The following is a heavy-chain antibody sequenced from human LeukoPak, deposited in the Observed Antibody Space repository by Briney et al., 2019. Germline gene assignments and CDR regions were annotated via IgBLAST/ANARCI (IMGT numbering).Heavy chain of an antibody. D-gene: IGHD1-26*01. Sequence: ASVKVSCKASGYTFTSYGISWVRQAPGQGLEWMGWINPNSGGTNYAQKFQGRVTMTRDTSISTAYMELSRLRSDDTAVYYCARDLRNYYIWGQGTLVTVSS. J-gene: IGHJ4*02. CDR1: GYTFTSYG. CDR3: ARDLRNYYI. CDR2: INPNSGGT. V-gene: IGHV1-2*02.